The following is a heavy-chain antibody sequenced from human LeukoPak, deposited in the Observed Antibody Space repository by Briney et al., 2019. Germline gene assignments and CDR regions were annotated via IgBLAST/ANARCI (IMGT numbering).Heavy chain of an antibody. CDR2: ISSSGSTI. D-gene: IGHD1-26*01. CDR3: AREGRSRSYRISRWFDP. V-gene: IGHV3-48*03. CDR1: GFTFSSYV. J-gene: IGHJ5*02. Sequence: PGGSLRLSCAASGFTFSSYVMNWVRQAPGKGLEWVSYISSSGSTIYYADSVKGRFTISRDNAKNSLYLQMNSLRAEDTAVYYCAREGRSRSYRISRWFDPWGQGTLVTVSS.